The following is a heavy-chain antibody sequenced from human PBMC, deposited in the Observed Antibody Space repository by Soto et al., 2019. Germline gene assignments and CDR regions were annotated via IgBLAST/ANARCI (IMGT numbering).Heavy chain of an antibody. J-gene: IGHJ4*02. CDR2: ISGSGGST. CDR3: AAGIAVAGPFDY. D-gene: IGHD6-19*01. V-gene: IGHV3-23*01. CDR1: GFTFSSYA. Sequence: EVQLLESGGGLVQPGGSQRLSCAASGFTFSSYAMSWVRQAPGKGLEWVSAISGSGGSTYYADSVKGRFTISRDNSKNTLYLQMNSLRAEDTAVYYCAAGIAVAGPFDYWGQGTLVTVSS.